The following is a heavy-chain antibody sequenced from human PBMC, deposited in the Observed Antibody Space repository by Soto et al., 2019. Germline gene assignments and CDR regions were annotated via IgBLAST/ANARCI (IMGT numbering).Heavy chain of an antibody. CDR3: ARDSYGVDY. CDR2: IWYDGSNK. Sequence: QVQLVESGGGVVQPGRSLRLSCAASGFTFSSYGMHWVRKAPGKGLEWVAVIWYDGSNKCYADSVKGRFTISRDNSKNTLYLLMNSLRAEDTAVYYCARDSYGVDYWGQGTLVTVSS. V-gene: IGHV3-33*01. CDR1: GFTFSSYG. J-gene: IGHJ4*02. D-gene: IGHD1-26*01.